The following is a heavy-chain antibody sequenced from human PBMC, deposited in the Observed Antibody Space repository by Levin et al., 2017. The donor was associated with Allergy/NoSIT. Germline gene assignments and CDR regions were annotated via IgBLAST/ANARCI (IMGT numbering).Heavy chain of an antibody. J-gene: IGHJ4*02. D-gene: IGHD6-19*01. CDR3: ARGVAGTHFDY. V-gene: IGHV3-33*01. Sequence: SCAASGFTLSSYGMHWVRQAPGKGLEWVAVIWYDGSNKFYVDSVKGRFTISRDISKNTLYLQMNSLRVEDTAVYYCARGVAGTHFDYWGQGTLVTVSS. CDR1: GFTLSSYG. CDR2: IWYDGSNK.